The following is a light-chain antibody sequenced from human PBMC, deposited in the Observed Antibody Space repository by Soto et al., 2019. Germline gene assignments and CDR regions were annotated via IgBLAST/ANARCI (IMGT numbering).Light chain of an antibody. J-gene: IGKJ4*02. CDR3: QQRSNWPLLT. CDR2: DAY. CDR1: QSVGGY. Sequence: EIVLTQSPATLSLSPGERATLSCRASQSVGGYLAWSQQTPGQAPRLLSYDAYNKVTVIPARFSGSGSGTDFALALSSLEPGDFAVYYCQQRSNWPLLTFGGGTKVELK. V-gene: IGKV3-11*01.